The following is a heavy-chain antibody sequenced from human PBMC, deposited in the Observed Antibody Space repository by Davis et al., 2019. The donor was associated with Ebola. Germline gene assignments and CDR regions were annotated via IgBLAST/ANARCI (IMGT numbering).Heavy chain of an antibody. D-gene: IGHD2-15*01. V-gene: IGHV1-18*01. J-gene: IGHJ4*02. CDR3: ARADIVGVVIATWFDY. Sequence: ASVTVSCQASGYTFTSYGISWVRQPPGQGLEWMGWISAYNGNTNYAQKLQGRVTMTTATSTSTAYMELRSLRSDDTAVYYCARADIVGVVIATWFDYWGQGTLVTVSS. CDR2: ISAYNGNT. CDR1: GYTFTSYG.